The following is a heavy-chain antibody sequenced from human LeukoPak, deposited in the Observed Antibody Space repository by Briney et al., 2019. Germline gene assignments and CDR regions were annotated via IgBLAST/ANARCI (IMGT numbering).Heavy chain of an antibody. D-gene: IGHD6-19*01. V-gene: IGHV1-18*01. CDR2: ISTYNGYA. Sequence: GASVEVSRKASGYTFNSYGISWVRQAPGQGLEWMGWISTYNGYANYAQRLQGRVTMTTETSTSTAYMELRSLRSDDTAVYYCARNSSDWYGYMDVWGKGTTVTVSS. CDR1: GYTFNSYG. J-gene: IGHJ6*04. CDR3: ARNSSDWYGYMDV.